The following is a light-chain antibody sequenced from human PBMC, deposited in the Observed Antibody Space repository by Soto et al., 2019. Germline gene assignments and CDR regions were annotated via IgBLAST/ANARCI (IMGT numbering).Light chain of an antibody. Sequence: QPVLTQPASVSGSPGQSITISCTGARSDVGNYDYVSWYQQHPGKAPKLIMYAVSHRPSGVSSRFSGSKSGNTASLTISGLQAEDEAAYYCSSYTATNTLVVFGTGTKVTVL. CDR2: AVS. CDR1: RSDVGNYDY. V-gene: IGLV2-14*01. CDR3: SSYTATNTLVV. J-gene: IGLJ1*01.